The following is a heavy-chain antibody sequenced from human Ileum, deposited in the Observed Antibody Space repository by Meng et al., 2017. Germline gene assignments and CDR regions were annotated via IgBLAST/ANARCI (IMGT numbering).Heavy chain of an antibody. Sequence: GESLKISCAASGFTFNNYWMHWVRQAPGKGLVWVSRINNDGSDTTYADSVKGRFTISRDNAQNMLYLQMNSLRVEDTAVYYCARDKPHNWFDPWGQGNLVNGAS. J-gene: IGHJ5*02. CDR3: ARDKPHNWFDP. CDR2: INNDGSDT. CDR1: GFTFNNYW. V-gene: IGHV3-74*01.